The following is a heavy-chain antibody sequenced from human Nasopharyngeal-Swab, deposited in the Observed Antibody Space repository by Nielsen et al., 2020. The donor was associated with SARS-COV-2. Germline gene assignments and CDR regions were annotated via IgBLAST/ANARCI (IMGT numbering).Heavy chain of an antibody. CDR3: ARDQTFFVAAAGTLLPYYYYYYYMDV. CDR2: IKQDGSEK. Sequence: GGSLRLSCAASGFTLSSNWMSWVRQAPGKGLEWVANIKQDGSEKNYVDSVKGRFTISRDNAKNSLYLQMNSLRAEDTAVYYCARDQTFFVAAAGTLLPYYYYYYYMDVWGKGTTVTVSS. D-gene: IGHD6-13*01. V-gene: IGHV3-7*01. CDR1: GFTLSSNW. J-gene: IGHJ6*03.